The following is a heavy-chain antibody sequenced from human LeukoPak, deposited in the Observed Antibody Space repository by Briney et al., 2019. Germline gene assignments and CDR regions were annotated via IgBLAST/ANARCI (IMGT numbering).Heavy chain of an antibody. D-gene: IGHD1-26*01. CDR2: ISGSGGST. V-gene: IGHV3-23*01. CDR3: AKGAWYLSGSYYGRY. Sequence: GGSLRLSCAASGFAFSNYAMSWVRQAPGKGLEWVSAISGSGGSTYYADSVKGRFTISRDNSKNTLYLQMNSLRAEDTAVYYCAKGAWYLSGSYYGRYWGQGALVTVSS. J-gene: IGHJ4*02. CDR1: GFAFSNYA.